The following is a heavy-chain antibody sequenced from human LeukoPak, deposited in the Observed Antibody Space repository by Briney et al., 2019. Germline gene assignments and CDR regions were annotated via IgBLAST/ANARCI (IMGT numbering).Heavy chain of an antibody. D-gene: IGHD2-2*01. CDR2: INPYSGGT. CDR1: GYTFTGYY. J-gene: IGHJ6*02. Sequence: GASVKVSCKASGYTFTGYYMHWVRQAPGQGLEWMGWINPYSGGTHYPQKFQGRVTMTRDTSISTAYMELSRLRSDDTAVYYCARDHCTSSGCYEDYYYGMDVWGQGTTVTVSS. CDR3: ARDHCTSSGCYEDYYYGMDV. V-gene: IGHV1-2*02.